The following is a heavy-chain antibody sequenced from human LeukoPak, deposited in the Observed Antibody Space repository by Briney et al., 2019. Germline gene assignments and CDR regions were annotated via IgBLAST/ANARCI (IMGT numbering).Heavy chain of an antibody. CDR2: IYYSGST. D-gene: IGHD4-17*01. CDR1: GGSISSSAYY. J-gene: IGHJ4*02. V-gene: IGHV4-39*01. CDR3: ARHALYGDYEGDY. Sequence: SETLSLTCTVSGGSISSSAYYWGWIRQPPGKGLEWIGSIYYSGSTYYNPSLKSRVTISVDTSKSQFSLKLSSVTAADTAVYYCARHALYGDYEGDYWGQGTLVTVSS.